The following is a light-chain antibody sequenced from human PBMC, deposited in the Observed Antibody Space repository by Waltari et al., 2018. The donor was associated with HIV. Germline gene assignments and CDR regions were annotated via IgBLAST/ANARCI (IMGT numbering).Light chain of an antibody. Sequence: QSVLTQPPSVSGAPGQRVTISCTGSSSNIGAGYDVHWYQQLPGTAPKLLIYGNNNRPPGVPDRFSGSKSGTSASLAITGLQAEDEADYYCQSYDSSLSGSVFGGGTKLTVL. J-gene: IGLJ3*02. CDR1: SSNIGAGYD. CDR3: QSYDSSLSGSV. V-gene: IGLV1-40*01. CDR2: GNN.